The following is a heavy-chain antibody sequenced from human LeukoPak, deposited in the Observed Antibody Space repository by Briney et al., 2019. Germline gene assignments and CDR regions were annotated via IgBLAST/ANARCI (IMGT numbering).Heavy chain of an antibody. Sequence: SETLSLTCAVYGGSFSGYYWSWIRQPPGKGLEWIGEINHSGSTNYNPSLKSRVTISVDTSKNQFSLHLNSVTPEDTAVYYCARDRAALHNYYFDYWGQGTLVTVSS. CDR2: INHSGST. CDR3: ARDRAALHNYYFDY. D-gene: IGHD6-13*01. J-gene: IGHJ4*02. CDR1: GGSFSGYY. V-gene: IGHV4-34*01.